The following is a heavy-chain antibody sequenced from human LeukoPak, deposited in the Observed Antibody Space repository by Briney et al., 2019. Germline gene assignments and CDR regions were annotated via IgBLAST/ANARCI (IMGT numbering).Heavy chain of an antibody. CDR2: ISSDNSII. D-gene: IGHD6-13*01. CDR1: GFTFSNFG. Sequence: GGSLRLSCAASGFTFSNFGMNWVRQAPGKGLEWVSYISSDNSIIYYADSVTGRFTISRDNAKNSLYLQMNSLRAEDTAVYYCARESGIAAALDLWGQGTLVTVSS. CDR3: ARESGIAAALDL. V-gene: IGHV3-48*04. J-gene: IGHJ5*02.